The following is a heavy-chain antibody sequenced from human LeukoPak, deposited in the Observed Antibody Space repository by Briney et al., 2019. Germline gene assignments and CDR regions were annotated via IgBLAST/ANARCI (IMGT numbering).Heavy chain of an antibody. Sequence: GGSLRLSCAASGFTFSSYGMHWVRQASGKGLEWVAVISYDGSNKYYADSVKGRFTISRDNSKNTLYLQMNSLRAEDTAVYYCAKIGVTMVRGVIMSYGMDVWGQGTTVTVSS. V-gene: IGHV3-30*18. CDR2: ISYDGSNK. CDR3: AKIGVTMVRGVIMSYGMDV. D-gene: IGHD3-10*01. J-gene: IGHJ6*02. CDR1: GFTFSSYG.